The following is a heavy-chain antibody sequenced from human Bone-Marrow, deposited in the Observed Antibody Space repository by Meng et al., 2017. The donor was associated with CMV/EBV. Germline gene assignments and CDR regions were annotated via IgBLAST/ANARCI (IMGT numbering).Heavy chain of an antibody. V-gene: IGHV3-15*01. D-gene: IGHD2-2*01. CDR2: IKSKTDGGTT. J-gene: IGHJ5*02. Sequence: GESLKISCAASGFTFSSYWMHWVRQAPGKGLEWVGRIKSKTDGGTTDYAAPVKGRFTISRDDSKNTLYLQMNSLKTEDTAVYFCTTDETHTTSGLFDPWGQGTLVTVSS. CDR3: TTDETHTTSGLFDP. CDR1: GFTFSSYW.